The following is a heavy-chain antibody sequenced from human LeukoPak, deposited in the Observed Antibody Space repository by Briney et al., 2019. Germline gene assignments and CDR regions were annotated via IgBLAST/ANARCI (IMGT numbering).Heavy chain of an antibody. J-gene: IGHJ4*02. CDR3: AKDGFDY. CDR2: ISGSGGST. Sequence: ETLSLTCAVYGGSFSGYYWSWIRQPPGKGLEWVSAISGSGGSTYYADSVKGRFTISRDNSKNTLYLQMNSLRAEDTAVYYCAKDGFDYWGQGTLVTVSS. CDR1: GGSFSGYY. V-gene: IGHV3-23*01.